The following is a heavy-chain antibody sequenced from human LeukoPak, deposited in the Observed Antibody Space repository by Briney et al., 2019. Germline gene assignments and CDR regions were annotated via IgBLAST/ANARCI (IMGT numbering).Heavy chain of an antibody. Sequence: PSQTLSLTCTVSGGSISSGDYYWSWIRQPPGKGLEWIGYIYYSGSTYYNPSLKSRVTISVDTSKNQFSLKLSSVTAADTAVYYCARDSRQYQLDHFYGMDVWGQGTTVTVSS. J-gene: IGHJ6*02. V-gene: IGHV4-30-4*01. CDR2: IYYSGST. CDR1: GGSISSGDYY. D-gene: IGHD2-2*01. CDR3: ARDSRQYQLDHFYGMDV.